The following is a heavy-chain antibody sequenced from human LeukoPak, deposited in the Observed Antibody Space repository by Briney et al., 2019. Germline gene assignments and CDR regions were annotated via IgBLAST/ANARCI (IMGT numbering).Heavy chain of an antibody. CDR3: ASLDSSGWYYFDY. CDR1: GGSISSGSYY. Sequence: SQTLSLTCTVSGGSISSGSYYWSWIRQPAGKGLEWIGRIYTSGSTNYNPSLKSRVTISVDTSKNQFSLKLSSVTAADTAVYYCASLDSSGWYYFDYWGQGTLVTASS. CDR2: IYTSGST. V-gene: IGHV4-61*02. J-gene: IGHJ4*02. D-gene: IGHD6-19*01.